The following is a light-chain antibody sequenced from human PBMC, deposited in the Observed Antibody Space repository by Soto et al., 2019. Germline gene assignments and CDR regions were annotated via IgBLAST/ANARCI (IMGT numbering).Light chain of an antibody. CDR2: INN. Sequence: QSVLTQPPSASGTPGQRVTLTCSAGGSNIGGNAVNWYQQLPGTAPKLLTYINNQRPSGVPDRFSGSKSGTSASLAISGLQSEDEAHYYCAAWNDGLNGVVFGGGTQLTVL. CDR1: GSNIGGNA. V-gene: IGLV1-44*01. J-gene: IGLJ7*01. CDR3: AAWNDGLNGVV.